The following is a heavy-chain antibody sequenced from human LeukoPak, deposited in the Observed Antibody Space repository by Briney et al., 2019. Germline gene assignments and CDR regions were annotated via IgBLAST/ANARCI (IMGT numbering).Heavy chain of an antibody. D-gene: IGHD3-22*01. CDR2: INHSGST. Sequence: PSETLSLTCAVYGGSFSGYYWSWIRQPPGKGLEWIGEINHSGSTNYNPSLKSRVTISVDTSKNQFSLKLSSVTAADTAVYYCARYGGYDSSGYYYFDYWGQGTLVTVSS. V-gene: IGHV4-34*01. J-gene: IGHJ4*02. CDR3: ARYGGYDSSGYYYFDY. CDR1: GGSFSGYY.